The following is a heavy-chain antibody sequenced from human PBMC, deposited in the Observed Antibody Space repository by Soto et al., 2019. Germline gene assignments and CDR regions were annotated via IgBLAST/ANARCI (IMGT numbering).Heavy chain of an antibody. CDR1: GGSISSGGYS. J-gene: IGHJ3*02. CDR2: IYHSGST. D-gene: IGHD4-17*01. Sequence: TSETLSLTCAVAGGSISSGGYSWNWIRQPPGKGLEWIGYIYHSGSTYYNPSLKSRVTISLDRSKDQFSLKLSSVTAADTAVYYCATMTTLTTRAIDIWGQGTMVTVSS. CDR3: ATMTTLTTRAIDI. V-gene: IGHV4-30-2*01.